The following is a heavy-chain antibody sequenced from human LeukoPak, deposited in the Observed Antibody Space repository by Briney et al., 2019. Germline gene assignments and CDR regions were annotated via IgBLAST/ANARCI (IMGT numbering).Heavy chain of an antibody. V-gene: IGHV3-48*03. CDR3: ARGTMMRCFDP. Sequence: PGGSLRLSCAASGFTFSSYEMNWVRQAPGKGLEWVSYISSSGSTIYYADPVKGRFTISRDNAKNSLYLQMNSLRAEDTAVYYCARGTMMRCFDPWGQGTLVTVSS. CDR2: ISSSGSTI. CDR1: GFTFSSYE. J-gene: IGHJ5*02. D-gene: IGHD4/OR15-4a*01.